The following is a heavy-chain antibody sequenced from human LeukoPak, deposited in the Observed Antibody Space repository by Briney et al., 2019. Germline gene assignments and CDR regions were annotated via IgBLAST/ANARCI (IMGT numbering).Heavy chain of an antibody. CDR3: ARGRPLDYYYYYMDV. J-gene: IGHJ6*03. Sequence: LVQVSCKASGGTFSSYAISWVRQAPGQGLEWMGWIIPIFGTANYAQKFQGRVTITTDESTSIAYMELSSLRSEDTAGYYCARGRPLDYYYYYMDVWGKGTTVTVSS. CDR2: IIPIFGTA. CDR1: GGTFSSYA. V-gene: IGHV1-69*05. D-gene: IGHD1-1*01.